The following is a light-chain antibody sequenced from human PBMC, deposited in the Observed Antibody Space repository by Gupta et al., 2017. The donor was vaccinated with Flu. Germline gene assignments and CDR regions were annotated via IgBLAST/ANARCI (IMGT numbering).Light chain of an antibody. CDR2: GST. CDR3: QSYDSRLSGQV. J-gene: IGLJ2*01. V-gene: IGLV1-40*01. Sequence: SSNIGTGYDVRGYQQVPGKAPKLLIYGSTDRPSGTPDRFSGSKSGTSASLAITGLQAEDEADYYRQSYDSRLSGQVVGEGTKLTVL. CDR1: SSNIGTGYD.